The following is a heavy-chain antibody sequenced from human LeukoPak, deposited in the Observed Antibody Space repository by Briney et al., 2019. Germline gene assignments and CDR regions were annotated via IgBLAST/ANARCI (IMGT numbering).Heavy chain of an antibody. Sequence: PGRSLRLSCAASGFTFSNYAIHWVRQAPGKGLEWVAVIASDGRDKHRAESVKGRFTISRDNSKSTLYLQTNSLGAEDTAVYYCARDLRRIAAYYFDFWGQGTLVTVSS. V-gene: IGHV3-30*03. CDR1: GFTFSNYA. CDR2: IASDGRDK. J-gene: IGHJ4*02. CDR3: ARDLRRIAAYYFDF. D-gene: IGHD6-25*01.